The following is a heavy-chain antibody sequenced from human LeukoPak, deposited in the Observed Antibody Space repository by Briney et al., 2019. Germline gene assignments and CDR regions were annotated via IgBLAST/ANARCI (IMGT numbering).Heavy chain of an antibody. D-gene: IGHD4-17*01. CDR1: GDSISSSNYY. J-gene: IGHJ4*02. Sequence: SETLSLTCTVSGDSISSSNYYWGWIRLPPGKGLEWIGSIYYSGSTYYNPSLKSRVTISVDTSKNQFSLKLSSVTAADTAVYYCARSIGDGDYGLDYWGQGTLVTVSS. CDR2: IYYSGST. CDR3: ARSIGDGDYGLDY. V-gene: IGHV4-39*01.